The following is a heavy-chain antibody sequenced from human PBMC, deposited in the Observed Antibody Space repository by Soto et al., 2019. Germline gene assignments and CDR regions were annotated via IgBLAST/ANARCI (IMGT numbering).Heavy chain of an antibody. J-gene: IGHJ5*02. Sequence: EVQLVESGGDLVQPGGSLRLSCAVSGFTFSDHYMDWVRQAPGKGLEWVGRIRKIANSYTTDYAASVKGRFTISRDDSKNSLYLQMNSLKTEDTAMYYCARRITGTPPADGGSWGQGTLVTVSS. CDR1: GFTFSDHY. D-gene: IGHD1-7*01. CDR3: ARRITGTPPADGGS. CDR2: IRKIANSYTT. V-gene: IGHV3-72*01.